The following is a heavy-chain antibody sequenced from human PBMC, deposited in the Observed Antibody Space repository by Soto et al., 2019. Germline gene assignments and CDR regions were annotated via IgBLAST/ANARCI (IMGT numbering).Heavy chain of an antibody. CDR2: INHSGST. CDR1: GGSFSGYY. Sequence: QVQLQQWGAGLLKPSETLSLTCAVYGGSFSGYYWSWIRQPPGKGLEWIGEINHSGSTNYNPSLKSRVTISVDTSKKQFSLKLRSVTAADSAVYYCARGGRAYSSSWYSPPGVRFDYWGQGTLVTVSS. CDR3: ARGGRAYSSSWYSPPGVRFDY. V-gene: IGHV4-34*01. D-gene: IGHD6-13*01. J-gene: IGHJ4*02.